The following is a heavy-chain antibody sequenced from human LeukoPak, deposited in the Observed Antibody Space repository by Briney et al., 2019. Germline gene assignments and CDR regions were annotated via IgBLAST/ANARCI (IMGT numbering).Heavy chain of an antibody. CDR1: GFAFSSYS. Sequence: TGGSLRLSCAASGFAFSSYSMDWVRQAPGKGLEWVSSISKTSVHIYYADSVRGRFTISRDNAKNSLYLQMNNLRAEDTALYYCARADSDVGSLDYWGQGTLVTVSS. CDR3: ARADSDVGSLDY. V-gene: IGHV3-21*01. CDR2: ISKTSVHI. D-gene: IGHD2-21*02. J-gene: IGHJ4*02.